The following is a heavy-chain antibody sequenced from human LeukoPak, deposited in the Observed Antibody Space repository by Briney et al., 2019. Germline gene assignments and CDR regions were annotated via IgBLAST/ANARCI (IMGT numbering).Heavy chain of an antibody. CDR2: INHSGST. CDR3: ARGPTMVRGVIRFYYYMDA. V-gene: IGHV4-34*01. J-gene: IGHJ6*03. CDR1: GGSFSGSY. D-gene: IGHD3-10*01. Sequence: SETLSLTCTVSGGSFSGSYWSWIRQSPGRGLEWIGEINHSGSTNYNPSLKSRVSISIDTSKNQFSLKLTSVTAADTAMYYCARGPTMVRGVIRFYYYMDAWGKGTTVTVSS.